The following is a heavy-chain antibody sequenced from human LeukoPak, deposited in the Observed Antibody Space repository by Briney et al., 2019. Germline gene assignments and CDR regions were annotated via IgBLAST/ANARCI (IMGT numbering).Heavy chain of an antibody. CDR2: ISSNGGST. CDR1: GFTFSSYA. Sequence: PGGSLGLSCSASGFTFSSYAMHWVRQAPGKGLEYVSAISSNGGSTYYADSVKGRFTISRDNSKNTLYLQMSSLRAEDTAVYYCVKTEDIVVVPAAMPFDYWGQGTLVTVSS. J-gene: IGHJ4*02. CDR3: VKTEDIVVVPAAMPFDY. D-gene: IGHD2-2*01. V-gene: IGHV3-64D*06.